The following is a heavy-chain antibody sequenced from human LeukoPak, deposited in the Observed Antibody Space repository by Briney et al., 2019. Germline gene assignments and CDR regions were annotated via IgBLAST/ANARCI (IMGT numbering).Heavy chain of an antibody. D-gene: IGHD2-15*01. Sequence: SETLSLTCTVSGGSISSYYWSWIRQPPGKGLEWIGYIYYIGSTNYNPSLKSRVTISVDTSKNQFSLKLSSVTAADTAVYYCARGYCSGGSCYSFYYYYYMDVWGKGTTVTVSS. CDR2: IYYIGST. CDR1: GGSISSYY. V-gene: IGHV4-59*12. CDR3: ARGYCSGGSCYSFYYYYYMDV. J-gene: IGHJ6*03.